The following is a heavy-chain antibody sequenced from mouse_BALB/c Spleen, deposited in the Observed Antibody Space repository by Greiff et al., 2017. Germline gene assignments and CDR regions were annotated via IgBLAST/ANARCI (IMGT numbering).Heavy chain of an antibody. CDR1: GFTFSSFG. Sequence: EVNVVESGGGLVQPGGSRKLSCAASGFTFSSFGMHWVRQAPEKGLEWVAYISSGSSTIYYADTVKGRFTISRDNPKNTLFLQMTSLRSEDTAMYYCARERGGSSDYAMDYWGQGTSVTVSS. D-gene: IGHD1-1*01. J-gene: IGHJ4*01. CDR3: ARERGGSSDYAMDY. V-gene: IGHV5-17*02. CDR2: ISSGSSTI.